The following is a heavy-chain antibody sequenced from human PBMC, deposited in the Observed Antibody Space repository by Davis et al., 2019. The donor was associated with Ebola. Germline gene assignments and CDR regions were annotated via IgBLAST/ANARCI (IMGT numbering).Heavy chain of an antibody. D-gene: IGHD1-14*01. V-gene: IGHV3-21*04. CDR3: AKPPGNFDY. CDR2: ISSSSSYI. CDR1: GFTFSSYS. Sequence: GESLKISCAASGFTFSSYSMNWVRQAPGKGLEWVSSISSSSSYIYYADSVKGRFTISRDNSKNTLYLQMNSLRAEDTAVYYCAKPPGNFDYWGQGTLVTVSS. J-gene: IGHJ4*02.